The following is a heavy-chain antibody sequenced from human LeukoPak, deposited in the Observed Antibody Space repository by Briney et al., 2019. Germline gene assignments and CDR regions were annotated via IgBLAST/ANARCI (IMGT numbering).Heavy chain of an antibody. D-gene: IGHD4-23*01. CDR3: ARPKLRWSAYYYMDV. Sequence: ASVKVSCKASGYSLTSYALNWVRQAPGQGFEWMGWINTNTGNPTYAQGFTGRFVFSLDTSVSTAYLQISSLKAEDTAVYYCARPKLRWSAYYYMDVWGKGTTVTVSS. CDR1: GYSLTSYA. J-gene: IGHJ6*03. CDR2: INTNTGNP. V-gene: IGHV7-4-1*02.